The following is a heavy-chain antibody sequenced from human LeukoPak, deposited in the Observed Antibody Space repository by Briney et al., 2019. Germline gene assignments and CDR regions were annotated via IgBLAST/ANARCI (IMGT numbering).Heavy chain of an antibody. V-gene: IGHV3-7*01. J-gene: IGHJ4*02. D-gene: IGHD1-26*01. CDR3: ATYSGSSRSNY. Sequence: GGSLRLSCGASGFSFTTYWMGWVRQAPGKGLEWVANIKQDGTEKYYVDSVKGRFTISRDNAKNSLYLQMNSLRAEDTAVYYCATYSGSSRSNYWGQGTLVTVSS. CDR1: GFSFTTYW. CDR2: IKQDGTEK.